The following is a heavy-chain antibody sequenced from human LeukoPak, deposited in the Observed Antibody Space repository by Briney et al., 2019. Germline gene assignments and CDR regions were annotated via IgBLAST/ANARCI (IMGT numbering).Heavy chain of an antibody. CDR3: ARGEAYCGGDCATDY. V-gene: IGHV1-3*01. J-gene: IGHJ4*02. CDR2: INAGNGNT. D-gene: IGHD2-21*02. CDR1: GYTFTSYA. Sequence: AASVTVSCKASGYTFTSYAMHWVRQAPGQRLEWMGWINAGNGNTKYSQKLQGRVTITRDTSASTAYMELSSLRSEDTAVYYCARGEAYCGGDCATDYWGQGTLVTVSS.